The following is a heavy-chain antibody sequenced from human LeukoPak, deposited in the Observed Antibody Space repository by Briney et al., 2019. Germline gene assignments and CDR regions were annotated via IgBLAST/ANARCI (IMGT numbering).Heavy chain of an antibody. CDR1: GFTFTSSA. CDR3: VADSTVTFSLDY. J-gene: IGHJ4*02. V-gene: IGHV1-58*01. CDR2: IVVGSGNT. Sequence: SVKVSCKASGFTFTSSAVQWVRQARGQRLEWIGWIVVGSGNTNYAQKFQERVTITRDMSTSTAYMELSSLRSEDTAVYYCVADSTVTFSLDYWGQGTLVTVSS. D-gene: IGHD4-17*01.